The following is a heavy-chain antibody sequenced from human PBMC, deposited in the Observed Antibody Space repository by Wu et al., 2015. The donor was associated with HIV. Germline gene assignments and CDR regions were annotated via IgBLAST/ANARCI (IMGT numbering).Heavy chain of an antibody. V-gene: IGHV1-8*01. CDR3: VTAGTPKAYYDYFDLVRGNTTYVMDV. D-gene: IGHD3-9*01. CDR2: MNPNSGNT. J-gene: IGHJ6*02. Sequence: QEQLVQSGAEVKKPGASVKVSCKTSRYTFTTYDINWVRQATGHGLEWMGWMNPNSGNTDYIQKFQGRVTMTRNTSISTVYMELSSLRSEDTAVYYCVTAGTPKAYYDYFDLVRGNTTYVMDVVGPRDHGHRLL. CDR1: RYTFTTYD.